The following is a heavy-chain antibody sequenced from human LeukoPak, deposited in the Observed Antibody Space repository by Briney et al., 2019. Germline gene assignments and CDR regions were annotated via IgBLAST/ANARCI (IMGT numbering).Heavy chain of an antibody. CDR1: GGSISSGGYS. Sequence: PSETLSLTCAVSGGSISSGGYSWSWIRQPPGKGLEWIGYIYHSGSTYYNPSLKSRVTISVDRSKNQFSLKLSSVTAADTAVYYCARDHPLLGRAFDIWGQGTMVTVSS. CDR2: IYHSGST. V-gene: IGHV4-30-2*01. J-gene: IGHJ3*02. D-gene: IGHD3-10*01. CDR3: ARDHPLLGRAFDI.